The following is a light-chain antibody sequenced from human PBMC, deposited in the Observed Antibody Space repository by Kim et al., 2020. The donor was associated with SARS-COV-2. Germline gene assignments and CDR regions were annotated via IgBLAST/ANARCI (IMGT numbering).Light chain of an antibody. CDR2: EVS. Sequence: QSALTQPPSVSGSPGQSVTISCTGTSSDVGTYNRVSWYQQPPGTAPKLMIYEVSSRPSGVPDRFSGSKSGNTASLTISGLQAQDEADYYCSSYTSISTYVFGTGT. CDR1: SSDVGTYNR. V-gene: IGLV2-18*02. CDR3: SSYTSISTYV. J-gene: IGLJ1*01.